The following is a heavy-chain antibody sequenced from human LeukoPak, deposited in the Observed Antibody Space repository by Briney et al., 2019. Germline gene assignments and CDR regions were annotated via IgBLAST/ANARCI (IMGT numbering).Heavy chain of an antibody. V-gene: IGHV3-30*04. J-gene: IGHJ4*02. Sequence: GRSLRLSCAASGFTFSSYAMHWVRQAPGRGLEWVAVISYDGSNKYYADSVKGRFTISRDKSKNMLYVQMNGLRAEDTAVYYCARARFGELGVPDFDYWGQGTLVTVSS. D-gene: IGHD3-10*01. CDR3: ARARFGELGVPDFDY. CDR2: ISYDGSNK. CDR1: GFTFSSYA.